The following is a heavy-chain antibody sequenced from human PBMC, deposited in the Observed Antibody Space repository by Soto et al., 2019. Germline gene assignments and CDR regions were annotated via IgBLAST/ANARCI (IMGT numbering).Heavy chain of an antibody. CDR1: GFTVSSNY. V-gene: IGHV3-53*01. D-gene: IGHD6-6*01. CDR2: IYSGGST. CDR3: ARFDRPEDAFDI. J-gene: IGHJ3*02. Sequence: GGSLRLSCAASGFTVSSNYMSWVRQAPGKGLEWVSVIYSGGSTYYADSVKGRFTISRDNSKNTLYLQMNSLRAEDTAVYYCARFDRPEDAFDIWGQGTMVTVSS.